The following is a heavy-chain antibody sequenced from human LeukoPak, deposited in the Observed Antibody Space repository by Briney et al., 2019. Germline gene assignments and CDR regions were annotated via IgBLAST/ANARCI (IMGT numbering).Heavy chain of an antibody. Sequence: GASVKVSCKASGYTFTSYYMHWVRQAPGQGLEWMGVSNPSGVGTSYAQKFQGRVTMTRDTSTTTVYMELSSLRSEDTAVYYCAREESGGYFDYWGQGTLVTVSS. J-gene: IGHJ4*02. CDR1: GYTFTSYY. CDR3: AREESGGYFDY. D-gene: IGHD2-8*02. V-gene: IGHV1-46*01. CDR2: SNPSGVGT.